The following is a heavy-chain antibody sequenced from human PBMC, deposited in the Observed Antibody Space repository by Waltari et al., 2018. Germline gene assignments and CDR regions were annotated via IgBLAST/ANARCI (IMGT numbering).Heavy chain of an antibody. V-gene: IGHV2-5*01. D-gene: IGHD2-2*02. J-gene: IGHJ3*02. CDR3: AHVGDCSSTSCYRAHDAFDI. CDR2: IYWNDDK. Sequence: QITLKESGPTLVKPTQTLTLTCTFSGFSLSTSGVGVGWIRQPPGKALEWLALIYWNDDKRYSPSLKSRLTITKDTAKNQVVLTMTNMDPVDTATYYCAHVGDCSSTSCYRAHDAFDIWGQGTMVTVSS. CDR1: GFSLSTSGVG.